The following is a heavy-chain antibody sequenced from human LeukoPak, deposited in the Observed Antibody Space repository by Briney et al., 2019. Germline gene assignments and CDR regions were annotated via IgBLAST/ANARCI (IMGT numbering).Heavy chain of an antibody. J-gene: IGHJ4*02. CDR2: IYPGESDT. D-gene: IGHD1-14*01. V-gene: IGHV5-51*01. CDR1: GYTLTNYW. Sequence: GESLKISCKASGYTLTNYWIGWVRQMPGKGLEWMGIIYPGESDTRYSPSFQGQVTISADKSISTAYLQWSSLKASDTAMYYCARHPDEFDYWGQGTLVTVSS. CDR3: ARHPDEFDY.